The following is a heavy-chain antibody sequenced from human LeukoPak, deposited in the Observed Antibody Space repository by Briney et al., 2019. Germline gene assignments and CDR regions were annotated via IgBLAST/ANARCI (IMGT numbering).Heavy chain of an antibody. Sequence: GGSLRLSCAASGFSFDDYGMSWVRQAPGQGLEWVSGINLNGGGTGYADSVKGRFTISRDNAKNSLYLQMSSLRAEDTALYYCARGFLADLSMVWVDYWGQGTLVTVSS. CDR2: INLNGGGT. D-gene: IGHD3-10*01. J-gene: IGHJ4*02. CDR3: ARGFLADLSMVWVDY. CDR1: GFSFDDYG. V-gene: IGHV3-20*04.